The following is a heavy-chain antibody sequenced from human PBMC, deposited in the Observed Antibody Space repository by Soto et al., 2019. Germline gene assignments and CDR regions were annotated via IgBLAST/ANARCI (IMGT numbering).Heavy chain of an antibody. V-gene: IGHV3-21*01. D-gene: IGHD3-3*02. CDR3: VKDEGIEAMDV. CDR1: GFTFSRNT. Sequence: GALRLSCVTSGFTFSRNTMNWVRQAPGKGLEWVASITSSGSYVYYADSVKGRFSASRDNAKNSLSLQMDSLRPDDTAIYFCVKDEGIEAMDVWGQGTTVTVSS. CDR2: ITSSGSYV. J-gene: IGHJ6*02.